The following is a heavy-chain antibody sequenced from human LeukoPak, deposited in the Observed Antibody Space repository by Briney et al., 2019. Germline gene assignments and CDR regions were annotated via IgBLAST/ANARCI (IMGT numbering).Heavy chain of an antibody. J-gene: IGHJ6*02. V-gene: IGHV1-2*02. Sequence: ASVKVSCKASGYTFTGYYMHWVRQAPGQGLEWMGWINPNSGGTNYAQKFQGRVTITADKSTSTAYMELSSLRSEDTAVYYCARVSDYYDSSGYYYVGHGMDVWGQGTTVTVSS. CDR2: INPNSGGT. CDR3: ARVSDYYDSSGYYYVGHGMDV. D-gene: IGHD3-22*01. CDR1: GYTFTGYY.